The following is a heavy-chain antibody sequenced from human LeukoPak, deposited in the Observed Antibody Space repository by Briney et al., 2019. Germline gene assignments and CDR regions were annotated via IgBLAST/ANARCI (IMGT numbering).Heavy chain of an antibody. CDR1: GGSISSSSYY. V-gene: IGHV4-39*01. CDR2: IYYSGST. CDR3: AAPLRGYYMDV. J-gene: IGHJ6*03. Sequence: PSETLSLTCTVSGGSISSSSYYWGWIRQPPGKGLEWIGSIYYSGSTYYNPSLKSRVTISVDTSKNQFSLKLSSVTAADTAVYYCAAPLRGYYMDVWGKGTTVTVSS.